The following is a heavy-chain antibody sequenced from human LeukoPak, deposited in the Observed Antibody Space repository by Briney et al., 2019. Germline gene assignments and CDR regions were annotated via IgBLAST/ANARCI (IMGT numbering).Heavy chain of an antibody. CDR3: ARAPYYDFWSGYPVPHWFDP. J-gene: IGHJ5*02. Sequence: PSETLSLTCTVSGGSISSYYWSWIRQPPGKGLEWIGYIYYSGSTYYNPSLKSRVSISVDTSKNQFSLKLSSVTAADTAVYYCARAPYYDFWSGYPVPHWFDPWGQETLVTVSS. V-gene: IGHV4-59*06. CDR2: IYYSGST. D-gene: IGHD3-3*01. CDR1: GGSISSYY.